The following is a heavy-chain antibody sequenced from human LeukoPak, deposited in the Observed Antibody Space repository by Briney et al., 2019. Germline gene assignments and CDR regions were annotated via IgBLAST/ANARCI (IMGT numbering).Heavy chain of an antibody. V-gene: IGHV7-4-1*02. CDR1: GGTFSSYA. CDR3: AREGMGQWLPNYYYYGMDV. J-gene: IGHJ6*02. CDR2: INTNTGNP. D-gene: IGHD6-19*01. Sequence: ASVKVSCKASGGTFSSYAISWVRQAPGQGLEWMGWINTNTGNPTYAQGFTGRFVFSLDTSVSTAYLQISSLKAEDTAVYYCAREGMGQWLPNYYYYGMDVWGQGTTVTVSS.